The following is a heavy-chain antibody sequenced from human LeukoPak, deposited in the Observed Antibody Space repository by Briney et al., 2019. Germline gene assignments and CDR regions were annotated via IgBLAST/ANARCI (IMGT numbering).Heavy chain of an antibody. CDR2: LRYDGSDK. CDR1: GFTFSRFG. Sequence: PSGGSLRLSCAASGFTFSRFGMHWVRQGPGKGLEWVAFLRYDGSDKSYVESVKGRFIISRDNSKNILYVQMDSLRTEDTGVYFCARDFSYGVKGAFEYWGQGTLVTVSS. J-gene: IGHJ4*02. V-gene: IGHV3-30*02. CDR3: ARDFSYGVKGAFEY. D-gene: IGHD3-10*01.